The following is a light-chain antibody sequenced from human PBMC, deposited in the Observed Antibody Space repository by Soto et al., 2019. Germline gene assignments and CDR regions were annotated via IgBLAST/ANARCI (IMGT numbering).Light chain of an antibody. J-gene: IGLJ2*01. CDR1: RSNIDGSNT. CDR3: AAWDDSLNDVL. Sequence: HSVLTQPPSASGAPGQRATISCSGSRSNIDGSNTVHWYQQHPGTAPNLLIYDNSHRPSGVPDRFSGSESGTSASLAISGLQSEDEADYYCAAWDDSLNDVLFGGGTKVTVL. V-gene: IGLV1-44*01. CDR2: DNS.